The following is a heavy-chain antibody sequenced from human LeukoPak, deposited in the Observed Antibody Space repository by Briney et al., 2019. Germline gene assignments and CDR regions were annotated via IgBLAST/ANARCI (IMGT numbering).Heavy chain of an antibody. CDR2: IKQDGSEK. CDR1: GFTFSNSW. J-gene: IGHJ4*02. CDR3: ARHYGY. Sequence: PGGSLRLSCAASGFTFSNSWMSWVRQAPGKGLEWVAKIKQDGSEKYYVDSVKGRFTISRDNAKNSLYLQMNSLRAEDTAVYYCARHYGYWGQGTLVTVSS. V-gene: IGHV3-7*01. D-gene: IGHD3-10*01.